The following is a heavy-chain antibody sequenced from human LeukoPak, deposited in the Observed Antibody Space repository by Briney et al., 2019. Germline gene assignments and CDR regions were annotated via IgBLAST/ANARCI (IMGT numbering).Heavy chain of an antibody. CDR3: AREGDSTGRGGFDI. D-gene: IGHD3-22*01. CDR2: IYGGGST. Sequence: GGSLRLSCAASGFTVSSNYMSWVRQAPGKGLEWVSVIYGGGSTYYADSVKGRFTISRDNSKNTLYLQMNSLRAEDTAVYYCAREGDSTGRGGFDIWGQGTMVTVSS. CDR1: GFTVSSNY. J-gene: IGHJ3*02. V-gene: IGHV3-53*01.